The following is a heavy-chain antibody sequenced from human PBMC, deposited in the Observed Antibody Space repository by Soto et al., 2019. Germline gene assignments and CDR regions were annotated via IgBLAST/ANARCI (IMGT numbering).Heavy chain of an antibody. V-gene: IGHV4-34*01. Sequence: SSETLTLTCAVYGGSFSGYYWRWIRQPPGKGLEWIGEINHSGSTNYNPSLKSRVTISVDTAKYQFSLKLSSVTAADTAVYYCARGLTYYDFWSGYNRHYYYGMDVWGQGTTVTVSS. J-gene: IGHJ6*02. CDR3: ARGLTYYDFWSGYNRHYYYGMDV. D-gene: IGHD3-3*01. CDR2: INHSGST. CDR1: GGSFSGYY.